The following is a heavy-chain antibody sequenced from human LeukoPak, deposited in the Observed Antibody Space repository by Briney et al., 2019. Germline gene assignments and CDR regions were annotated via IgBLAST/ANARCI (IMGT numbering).Heavy chain of an antibody. D-gene: IGHD2-2*01. CDR2: IYYSGST. Sequence: SETLSLTRTVSGGSISSSSYYWGWIRQPPGKGLEWIGSIYYSGSTYYNPSLNSRVTISVDTSTNQFSLKLSSVTAADTAVYYCARVPRYCSSTSCYRGEYYFDYGGQGTLVTVSS. CDR3: ARVPRYCSSTSCYRGEYYFDY. J-gene: IGHJ4*02. CDR1: GGSISSSSYY. V-gene: IGHV4-39*07.